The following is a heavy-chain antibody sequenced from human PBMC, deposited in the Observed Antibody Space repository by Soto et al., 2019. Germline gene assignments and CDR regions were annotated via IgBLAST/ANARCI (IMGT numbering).Heavy chain of an antibody. CDR2: ISANNGNT. CDR1: VYTFTSYY. Sequence: ASVKGSCKASVYTFTSYYMHWVRQAPGQGLEWMGWISANNGNTNYEQKLQGRVTMTTETSTTTAYMELRSLRSDDTAVYYCARDRGSYALDYWGQGTLVTVSS. J-gene: IGHJ4*02. D-gene: IGHD1-26*01. CDR3: ARDRGSYALDY. V-gene: IGHV1-18*01.